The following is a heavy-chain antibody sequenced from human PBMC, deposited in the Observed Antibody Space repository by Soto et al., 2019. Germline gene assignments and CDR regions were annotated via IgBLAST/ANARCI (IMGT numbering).Heavy chain of an antibody. CDR3: ARDRPAAGYYYYGMDV. J-gene: IGHJ6*02. D-gene: IGHD2-2*01. V-gene: IGHV3-11*06. Sequence: QVQLVESGGGLVKPGGSLRLSCAASGFTFSDYYMSWIRQAPGKGLEWVSCISSSSSYTNYADSVKGRFTISRDNAKNSLYLQMNSLRAEDTAVYYCARDRPAAGYYYYGMDVWGQGTTVTVSS. CDR2: ISSSSSYT. CDR1: GFTFSDYY.